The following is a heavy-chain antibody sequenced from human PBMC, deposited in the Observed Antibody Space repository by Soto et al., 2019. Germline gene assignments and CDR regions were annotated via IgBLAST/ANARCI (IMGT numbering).Heavy chain of an antibody. Sequence: GGSLRLSCAGSGFIFKNYALNWVRQAPGKGLEWVASITRDGYNKYYADSVKGRFTISRDNSRDTLSLQMTALRTEDSSIYYCTKSSGGSSSVGMDYWGQGTRVTVSS. CDR2: ITRDGYNK. CDR1: GFIFKNYA. D-gene: IGHD6-6*01. J-gene: IGHJ4*02. V-gene: IGHV3-30*04. CDR3: TKSSGGSSSVGMDY.